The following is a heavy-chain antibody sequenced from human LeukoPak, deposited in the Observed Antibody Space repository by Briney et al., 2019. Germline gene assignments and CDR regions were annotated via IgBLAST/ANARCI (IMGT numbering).Heavy chain of an antibody. Sequence: GGSLRLSCAASGFTFSSYAMHWVRQAPGKGLEWVAVISYDGSNKYYADSVKGRFTISRDNSKNTLYLQMNSRRAEDTAVYYCARDLLIAAAGTTFYYYYGMDVWGKGTTVTVSS. CDR3: ARDLLIAAAGTTFYYYYGMDV. V-gene: IGHV3-30*04. CDR1: GFTFSSYA. D-gene: IGHD6-13*01. CDR2: ISYDGSNK. J-gene: IGHJ6*04.